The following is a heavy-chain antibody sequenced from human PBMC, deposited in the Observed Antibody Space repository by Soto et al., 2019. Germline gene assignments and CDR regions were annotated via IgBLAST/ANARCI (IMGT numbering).Heavy chain of an antibody. J-gene: IGHJ4*02. CDR2: IFYGGST. CDR1: GGSISGYY. CDR3: ARSGNSNGLVFDY. D-gene: IGHD5-18*01. Sequence: SETLSLTCTVSGGSISGYYWSWIRQPPGKGPEWIGYIFYGGSTNHNPSLNGRVTMSVDTSKNYFSLRLSSVTAADTAVYYCARSGNSNGLVFDYWGPGTVVTVSS. V-gene: IGHV4-59*01.